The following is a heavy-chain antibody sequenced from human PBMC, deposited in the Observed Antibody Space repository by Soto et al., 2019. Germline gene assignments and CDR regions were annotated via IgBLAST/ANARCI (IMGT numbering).Heavy chain of an antibody. V-gene: IGHV4-61*01. CDR2: IYYSGST. D-gene: IGHD3-10*01. CDR3: ARSEWFGELLGWFDP. J-gene: IGHJ5*02. CDR1: GGSVSSGSYY. Sequence: QVQLQESGPGLVKPSETLSLSSTVSGGSVSSGSYYWSWIRQPPGKGLEWIGNIYYSGSTNYNPSLESRVTISVDTSKNQFSLKLSSVTAADTAVYYCARSEWFGELLGWFDPWGQRTLVTVSS.